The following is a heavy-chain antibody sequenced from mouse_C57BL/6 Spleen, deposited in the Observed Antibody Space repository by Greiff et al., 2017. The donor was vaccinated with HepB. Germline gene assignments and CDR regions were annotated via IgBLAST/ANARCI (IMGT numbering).Heavy chain of an antibody. Sequence: EVQRVESGGGLVKPGGSLKLSCAASGFTFSSYTMSWVRQTPEKRLEWVATISGGGGNTYYPDSVKGRFTISRDNAKNTLYLQRSSLRSEDTALYYCARHPLYYSNPYWYFDVWGTGTTVTVSS. J-gene: IGHJ1*03. V-gene: IGHV5-9*01. D-gene: IGHD2-5*01. CDR1: GFTFSSYT. CDR2: ISGGGGNT. CDR3: ARHPLYYSNPYWYFDV.